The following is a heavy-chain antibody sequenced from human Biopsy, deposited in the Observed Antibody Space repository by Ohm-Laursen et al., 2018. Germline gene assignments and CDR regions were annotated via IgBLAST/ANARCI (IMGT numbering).Heavy chain of an antibody. J-gene: IGHJ5*01. V-gene: IGHV4-39*01. CDR2: IFYGGIT. CDR1: GGSISSETNY. CDR3: ARHPTGFWFDP. Sequence: SGTLSLTCTVSGGSISSETNYWGWIRQPPGKGLEWIGSIFYGGITYYNPSLKSRVTISVDTSKNQFSLNLSSVTGADTAVYYCARHPTGFWFDPWGQGTTVTVSS.